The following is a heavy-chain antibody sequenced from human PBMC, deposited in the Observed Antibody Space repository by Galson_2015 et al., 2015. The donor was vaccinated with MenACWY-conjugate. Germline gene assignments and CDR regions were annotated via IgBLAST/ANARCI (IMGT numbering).Heavy chain of an antibody. J-gene: IGHJ4*02. D-gene: IGHD3-10*01. Sequence: GSTSYADSVKGRFTISRDNSKNTLYVQMNSLRAEDTAVYYCASAPSYYGSPFDYWGQGALVTVSS. CDR2: GST. V-gene: IGHV3-23*01. CDR3: ASAPSYYGSPFDY.